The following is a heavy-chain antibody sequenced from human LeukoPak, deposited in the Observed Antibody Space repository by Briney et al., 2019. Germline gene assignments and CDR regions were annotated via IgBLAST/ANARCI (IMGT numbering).Heavy chain of an antibody. CDR3: ARTKSYYDSSGYYG. CDR1: GGSISSGGYS. D-gene: IGHD3-22*01. J-gene: IGHJ4*02. Sequence: PSETLYLTCAVSGGSISSGGYSRSWIRQPPVKGLEWIGYIYHSGSANYNPSLKSRVTISVDTSKNQFSLKLSSVTAADTAVYYCARTKSYYDSSGYYGWGQGTLVTVSS. V-gene: IGHV4-30-2*01. CDR2: IYHSGSA.